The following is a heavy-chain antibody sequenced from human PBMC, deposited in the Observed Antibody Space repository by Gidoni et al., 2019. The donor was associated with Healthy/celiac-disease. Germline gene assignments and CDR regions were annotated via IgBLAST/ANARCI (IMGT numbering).Heavy chain of an antibody. CDR2: IKSKTDGVKT. D-gene: IGHD2-2*01. CDR3: TTSMVVRAAMTFLDY. J-gene: IGHJ4*02. Sequence: EVQLVESGGGLVKPGGSLRLSCAASGFTFSNAWMSWFRQAPGKGLEWVGRIKSKTDGVKTDYAAPVKGRFTISRHDSKNTLYLQMNSLKTEDTAVYYCTTSMVVRAAMTFLDYWGQGTLVTVSS. V-gene: IGHV3-15*01. CDR1: GFTFSNAW.